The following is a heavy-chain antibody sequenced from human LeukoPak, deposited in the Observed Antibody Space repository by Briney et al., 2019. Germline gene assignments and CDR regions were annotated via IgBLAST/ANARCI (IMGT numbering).Heavy chain of an antibody. J-gene: IGHJ5*02. CDR2: IYYSGST. V-gene: IGHV4-59*12. Sequence: KTSETLSLTCTVSGDSIRNYYWSWIRQPPGKGLEWIGYIYYSGSTNYNPSLKSRVTISVDTSKNQFSLKLSSVTAADTAVYYCARDFFGSGSYSGFDWFDPWGQGTLVTVSS. CDR1: GDSIRNYY. CDR3: ARDFFGSGSYSGFDWFDP. D-gene: IGHD3-10*01.